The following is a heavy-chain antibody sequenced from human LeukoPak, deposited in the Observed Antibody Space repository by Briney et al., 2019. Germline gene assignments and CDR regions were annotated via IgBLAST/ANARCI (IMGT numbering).Heavy chain of an antibody. V-gene: IGHV3-23*01. CDR2: ISGSGGST. D-gene: IGHD4-17*01. CDR1: GFTFSSYA. J-gene: IGHJ4*02. Sequence: PGGSLRLSCAASGFTFSSYAMSWVRQAPGKGLEWVSAISGSGGSTYYADSVKGRFTISRDNSKNTLYLQMNSLRAEDTAVYYCVKDPLLYGDSYFDYWGQGTLVTVSS. CDR3: VKDPLLYGDSYFDY.